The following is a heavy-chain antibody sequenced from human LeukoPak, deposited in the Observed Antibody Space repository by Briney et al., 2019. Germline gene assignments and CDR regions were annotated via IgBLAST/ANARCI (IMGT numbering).Heavy chain of an antibody. CDR3: ARGFVVRFGSSWYKFDY. CDR2: INHSGST. CDR1: GGSFSGYY. D-gene: IGHD6-13*01. V-gene: IGHV4-34*01. J-gene: IGHJ4*02. Sequence: TSETLSLTCAVYGGSFSGYYWSWIRQPPGKGLEWIGEINHSGSTNYNPSLKSRVTISVDTSKNQFSLKLSSVTAADTAVYYCARGFVVRFGSSWYKFDYWGQGTLVTVSS.